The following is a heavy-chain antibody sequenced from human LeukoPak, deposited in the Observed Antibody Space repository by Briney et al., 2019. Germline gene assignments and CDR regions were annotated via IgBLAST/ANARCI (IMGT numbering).Heavy chain of an antibody. CDR3: ARGGTTVVAPVY. D-gene: IGHD4-23*01. Sequence: PSQTLSLTCTVSGGSIISDNYFWSWIRQPPGEGLEWIGYIYYSGGTYYNPSLRSRVTISVDTSKNQFSLKLSSVTAADTAVYYCARGGTTVVAPVYWGQGTLVTVSS. CDR2: IYYSGGT. V-gene: IGHV4-30-4*01. CDR1: GGSIISDNYF. J-gene: IGHJ4*02.